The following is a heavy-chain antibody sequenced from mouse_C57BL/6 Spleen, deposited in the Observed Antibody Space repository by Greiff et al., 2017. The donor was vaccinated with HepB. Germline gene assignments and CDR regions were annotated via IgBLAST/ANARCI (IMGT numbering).Heavy chain of an antibody. J-gene: IGHJ2*01. CDR1: GFTFSDYY. D-gene: IGHD2-4*01. CDR3: ARGIYYDYENYFDY. Sequence: EVQLVESEGGLVQPGSSMKLSCTASGFTFSDYYMAWVRQVPEKGLEWVANINYDGSSTYYLDSLKSRFIISRDNAKNILYLQMSSLKSEDTATYYFARGIYYDYENYFDYWGQGTTLTVSS. CDR2: INYDGSST. V-gene: IGHV5-16*01.